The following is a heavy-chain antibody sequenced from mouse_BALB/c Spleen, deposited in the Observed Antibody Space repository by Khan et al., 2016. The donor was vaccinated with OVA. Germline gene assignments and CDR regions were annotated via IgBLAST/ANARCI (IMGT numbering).Heavy chain of an antibody. CDR3: TRLAYYYDSEGFAY. D-gene: IGHD1-1*01. CDR1: GFTFSTYG. CDR2: VSTGGGYT. V-gene: IGHV5-6*01. J-gene: IGHJ3*01. Sequence: EVQLVESGGDLVKPGGSLKLSCAASGFTFSTYGMSWVRQTPDKRLEWVATVSTGGGYTYYPDSVKGRFTISRDNAKNTLYLQMRGLKSEETAMFYCTRLAYYYDSEGFAYWGQGTLVTVSA.